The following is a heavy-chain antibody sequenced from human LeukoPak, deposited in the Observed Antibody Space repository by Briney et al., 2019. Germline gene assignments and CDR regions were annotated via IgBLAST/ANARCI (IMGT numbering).Heavy chain of an antibody. Sequence: ASVKVSCKASGYTFTSYGISWVRQAPGQGLEWMGWISAYNGNTNYAQKLQGRVTMTTDTSTSTAYMELRSLRSDDTAVYYCARVDYDFWSGPTYCYGMDVWGQGTTVTVSS. V-gene: IGHV1-18*01. CDR2: ISAYNGNT. CDR3: ARVDYDFWSGPTYCYGMDV. D-gene: IGHD3-3*01. J-gene: IGHJ6*02. CDR1: GYTFTSYG.